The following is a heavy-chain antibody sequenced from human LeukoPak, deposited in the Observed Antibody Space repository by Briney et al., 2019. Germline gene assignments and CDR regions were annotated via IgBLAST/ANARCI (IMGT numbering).Heavy chain of an antibody. CDR1: GFTVSSNY. CDR3: ARATPDYYDSSGYYGWEYYFDY. CDR2: IYSGGST. J-gene: IGHJ4*02. D-gene: IGHD3-22*01. Sequence: PGGSLRLSCAASGFTVSSNYMSWVRQAPGKGLEWVSVIYSGGSTYYADSVKGRFTISRDNSKNTLYLQTNSLRAEDTAVYYCARATPDYYDSSGYYGWEYYFDYWGQGTLVTVSS. V-gene: IGHV3-66*01.